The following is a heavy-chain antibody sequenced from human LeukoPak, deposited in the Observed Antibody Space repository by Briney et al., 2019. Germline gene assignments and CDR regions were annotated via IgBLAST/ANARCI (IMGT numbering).Heavy chain of an antibody. CDR2: IIPILGIA. Sequence: ASVQVSCKASGDTFSSYYIRWVRQAPGQGREGMGRIIPILGIANYAQKFQGRVTITADKSTSTAYMELSSLRSEDTAVYYCARVDTAMVTIGYWGQGTLVTVSS. CDR1: GDTFSSYY. D-gene: IGHD5-18*01. V-gene: IGHV1-69*04. J-gene: IGHJ4*02. CDR3: ARVDTAMVTIGY.